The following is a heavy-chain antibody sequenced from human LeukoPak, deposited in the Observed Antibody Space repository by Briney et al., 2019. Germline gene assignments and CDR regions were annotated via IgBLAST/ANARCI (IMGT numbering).Heavy chain of an antibody. J-gene: IGHJ4*02. V-gene: IGHV4-38-2*01. CDR2: IYHSGST. CDR3: VRVTSYGKTYFFDS. CDR1: GSSISRGYY. Sequence: PSETLSLTCAVSGSSISRGYYWGWVRNPPGRGLEWIGNIYHSGSTYYNPSLKSRVTISVDTSKNHFSLRLSPVTAADTAVYYCVRVTSYGKTYFFDSWGQGTLVTVSS. D-gene: IGHD5-18*01.